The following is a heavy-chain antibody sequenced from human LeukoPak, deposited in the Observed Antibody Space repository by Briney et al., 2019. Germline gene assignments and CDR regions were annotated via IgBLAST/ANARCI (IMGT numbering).Heavy chain of an antibody. CDR1: GGTITSTNW. CDR2: IYYDGST. D-gene: IGHD2-21*01. CDR3: TRLSVVSPHRYFDL. J-gene: IGHJ2*01. V-gene: IGHV4-4*02. Sequence: SETLSLTCAVSGGTITSTNWWSWVRQSPGKGLEWIGEIYYDGSTNYNPSLKSRVIISVDTSKNQFSLKLTSMSAADTAVYYCTRLSVVSPHRYFDLWGRGTLVTVSS.